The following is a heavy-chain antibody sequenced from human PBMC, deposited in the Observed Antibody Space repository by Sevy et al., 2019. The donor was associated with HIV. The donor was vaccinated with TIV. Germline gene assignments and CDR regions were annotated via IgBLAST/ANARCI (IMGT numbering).Heavy chain of an antibody. CDR2: VYYSGRA. V-gene: IGHV4-39*01. D-gene: IGHD6-25*01. CDR1: GDSNGGTTDY. J-gene: IGHJ6*02. CDR3: AMPGYSSALRGGYQYAINL. Sequence: SETLSLTCTVSGDSNGGTTDYWAWFRQPPGMELEWIGSVYYSGRAHYNWSLKSRVTISIESSKNQFSLKLTSVTSADTAVYYLAMPGYSSALRGGYQYAINLWGQGTTVTVSS.